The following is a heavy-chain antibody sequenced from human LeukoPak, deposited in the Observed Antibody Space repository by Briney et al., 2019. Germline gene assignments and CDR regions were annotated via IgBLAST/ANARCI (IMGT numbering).Heavy chain of an antibody. D-gene: IGHD5-18*01. J-gene: IGHJ4*02. CDR1: GGTFSSYA. CDR2: IIPIFGTA. CDR3: AKKRTGYSYGEAYFDY. Sequence: SVKVSCKASGGTFSSYAISWVRQAPGQGLEWMGGIIPIFGTANYAQKFQGRVTIIADESTSTAYMELSSLRSEDTAVYYCAKKRTGYSYGEAYFDYWGQGTLVTVSS. V-gene: IGHV1-69*13.